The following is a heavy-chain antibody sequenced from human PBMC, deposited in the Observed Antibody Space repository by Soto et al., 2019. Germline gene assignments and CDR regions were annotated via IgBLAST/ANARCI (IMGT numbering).Heavy chain of an antibody. CDR3: AKDSITIFGVVIMRDAFDI. D-gene: IGHD3-3*01. CDR2: ISYDGSNK. J-gene: IGHJ3*02. Sequence: QAQLVESGGGVVQPGRSLRLSCAASGFTFSSYGMHWVRQAPGKGLEWVAVISYDGSNKYYADSVKGRFTISRDNSKNTLYLQMNSLRAEDTAVYYCAKDSITIFGVVIMRDAFDIWGQGTMVTVSS. V-gene: IGHV3-30*18. CDR1: GFTFSSYG.